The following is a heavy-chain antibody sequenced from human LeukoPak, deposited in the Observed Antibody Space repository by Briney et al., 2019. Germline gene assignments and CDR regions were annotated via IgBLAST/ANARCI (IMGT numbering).Heavy chain of an antibody. CDR2: ISSSGSAI. Sequence: GGSLRLSCAASGFTFSSYEMNWVRQAPGKGLDWVSYISSSGSAIYYADSVKGRFTISRDNSKNTLYLQMNSLRAEDTAVYYCAKDWAAAGTQHYYYWGQGTLVTVSS. V-gene: IGHV3-48*03. CDR3: AKDWAAAGTQHYYY. D-gene: IGHD6-13*01. J-gene: IGHJ4*02. CDR1: GFTFSSYE.